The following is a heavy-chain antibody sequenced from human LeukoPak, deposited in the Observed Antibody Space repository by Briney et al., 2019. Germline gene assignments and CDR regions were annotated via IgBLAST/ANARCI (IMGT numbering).Heavy chain of an antibody. CDR2: IYYSGST. Sequence: SETLSLTCTVSGVSISSGGYYWSWIRQHPGKGLEWIGYIYYSGSTYYNPSLKSRVTISVDTSKNQFSLKLSSVTAADTAVYYCAGSMPGSYDFWSGYYTHYYGMDVWGQGTTVTVSS. CDR3: AGSMPGSYDFWSGYYTHYYGMDV. V-gene: IGHV4-31*03. J-gene: IGHJ6*02. D-gene: IGHD3-3*01. CDR1: GVSISSGGYY.